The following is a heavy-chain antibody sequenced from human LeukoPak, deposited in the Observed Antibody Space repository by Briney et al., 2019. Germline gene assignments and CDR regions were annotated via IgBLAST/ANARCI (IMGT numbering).Heavy chain of an antibody. CDR2: ITGNGGNT. V-gene: IGHV3-23*01. CDR3: AKDWGI. Sequence: GGSLRLSCAGSGFTFSTSGMTWIRQAPGKGLEWVSGITGNGGNTYYADSVKGRFTISRDNSKNTLYLQMNSLGADDTAVYYCAKDWGIWGQGTLVTVSS. D-gene: IGHD3-16*01. J-gene: IGHJ4*02. CDR1: GFTFSTSG.